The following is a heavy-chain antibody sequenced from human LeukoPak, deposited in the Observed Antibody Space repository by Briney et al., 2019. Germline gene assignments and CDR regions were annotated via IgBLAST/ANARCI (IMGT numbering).Heavy chain of an antibody. J-gene: IGHJ4*02. D-gene: IGHD3-16*01. Sequence: AGVSLSLSCATSRFTFHIYHMHGLPQAPGKGLEWVAAIWPDGSYKYYADSVKGRFTISRDNSKNTVYLQMNTLRDEDTAVYYCAREVGPFDYWGEGTLVSVS. CDR3: AREVGPFDY. V-gene: IGHV3-33*01. CDR2: IWPDGSYK. CDR1: RFTFHIYH.